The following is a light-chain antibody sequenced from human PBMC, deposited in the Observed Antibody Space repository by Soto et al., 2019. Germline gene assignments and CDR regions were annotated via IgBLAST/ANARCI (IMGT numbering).Light chain of an antibody. J-gene: IGKJ2*01. CDR3: QQYKTYSGYT. CDR2: DAS. CDR1: QSISSW. V-gene: IGKV1-5*01. Sequence: DIQMTQSPSTLSASVGDRVTITCRASQSISSWLAWYQQKPGKAPKLLIYDASSLQSGVPSRFSGSGSGTEFTLTICSLQPDDFATYFCQQYKTYSGYTFGQGTKLEIK.